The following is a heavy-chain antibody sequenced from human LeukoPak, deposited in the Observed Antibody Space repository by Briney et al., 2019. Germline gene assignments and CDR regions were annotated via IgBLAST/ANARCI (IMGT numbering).Heavy chain of an antibody. CDR3: ARHVWLQPFDY. V-gene: IGHV4-59*08. CDR2: IYYSGST. CDR1: GGSISSYY. J-gene: IGHJ4*02. Sequence: SETLSLTCSVSGGSISSYYWNWIRQPPGKGLDWIGYIYYSGSTSYNPSLKSRVTISVDTSKNQFSLRLSSVTAADTAVYYCARHVWLQPFDYWGQGTLVTVSS. D-gene: IGHD3-9*01.